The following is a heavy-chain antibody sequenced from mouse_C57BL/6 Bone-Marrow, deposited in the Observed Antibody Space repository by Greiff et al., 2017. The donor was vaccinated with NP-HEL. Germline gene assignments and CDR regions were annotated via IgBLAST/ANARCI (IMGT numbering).Heavy chain of an antibody. J-gene: IGHJ4*01. D-gene: IGHD3-2*02. V-gene: IGHV14-4*01. CDR2: IDPENGDT. Sequence: VQLKESGAELVRPGASVKLSCTASGFNIKDDYMHWVKQRPEQGLEWIGWIDPENGDTEYASKFQGKATITADTSSNTAYLQLSSLTSEDTAVYYCTVAQAYAMDYWGQGTSVTVSS. CDR1: GFNIKDDY. CDR3: TVAQAYAMDY.